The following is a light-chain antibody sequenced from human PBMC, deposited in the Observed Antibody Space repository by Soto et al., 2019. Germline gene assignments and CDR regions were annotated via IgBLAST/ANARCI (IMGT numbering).Light chain of an antibody. J-gene: IGLJ1*01. CDR2: DVS. CDR1: SSDVGGYNY. Sequence: QSALTQPASVSGSPGQSITISCTGTSSDVGGYNYVSWYQQHPGKAPKFMIYDVSYRPSGVSNRFSGSKSGNTASLTISGLQAEDEADYYCSSYTTSNTRQIVFGTGTKVTVL. CDR3: SSYTTSNTRQIV. V-gene: IGLV2-14*01.